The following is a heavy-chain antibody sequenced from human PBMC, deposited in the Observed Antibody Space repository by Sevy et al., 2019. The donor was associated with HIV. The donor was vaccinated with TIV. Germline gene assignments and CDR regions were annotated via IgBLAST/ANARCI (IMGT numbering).Heavy chain of an antibody. CDR2: IKSKTDGGTT. J-gene: IGHJ6*02. CDR3: TTDTDQDIVVVPAPMDV. V-gene: IGHV3-15*01. D-gene: IGHD2-2*01. Sequence: GGSLRLSCAASGFTFSNAWMSWVRQAPGKGLEWVGRIKSKTDGGTTDYAAPVKGRFTISRDDSKNTLYLQMNSLKTEDTAGYYCTTDTDQDIVVVPAPMDVWGQGTTVTVSS. CDR1: GFTFSNAW.